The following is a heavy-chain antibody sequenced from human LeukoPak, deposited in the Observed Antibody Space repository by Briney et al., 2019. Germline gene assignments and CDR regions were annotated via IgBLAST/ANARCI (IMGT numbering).Heavy chain of an antibody. Sequence: ASVKVSCKASGYRFTSFYIHLLRQAPGQGHEWMGIISPSGDSTRYAQKIQGRVTVTRDMSTSTVYMELSSMTSEDTAVYYCARDAGYRSSWLFDYWGQGTLVTVSS. CDR1: GYRFTSFY. CDR3: ARDAGYRSSWLFDY. D-gene: IGHD6-13*01. CDR2: ISPSGDST. V-gene: IGHV1-46*01. J-gene: IGHJ4*02.